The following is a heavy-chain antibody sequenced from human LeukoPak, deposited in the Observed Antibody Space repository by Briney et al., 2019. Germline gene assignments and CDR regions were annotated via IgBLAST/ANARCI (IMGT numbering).Heavy chain of an antibody. V-gene: IGHV1-24*01. D-gene: IGHD6-6*01. J-gene: IGHJ4*02. Sequence: ASVKVSCKVSGYTLTELSMHWVRQAPGKGLGWMGGFDPEDGETIYAQKFQGRVTMTEDTSTDTAYMELSSLRSEDTAVYYCAANSGRIAARRVTDYWGQGTLVTVSS. CDR2: FDPEDGET. CDR3: AANSGRIAARRVTDY. CDR1: GYTLTELS.